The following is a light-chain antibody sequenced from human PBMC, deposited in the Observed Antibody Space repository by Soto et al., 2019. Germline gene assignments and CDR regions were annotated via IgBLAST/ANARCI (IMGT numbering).Light chain of an antibody. Sequence: EIVMTQSPATLSVSPGESATLXXRASQSVSSNLAWYQQKPGQAPRIXIYGASTRATGIPARFSGSGSGTEFTLTISSLQSEDFAVYYCQQYNDWSRTFGQGTKVDIK. J-gene: IGKJ1*01. CDR2: GAS. CDR1: QSVSSN. V-gene: IGKV3-15*01. CDR3: QQYNDWSRT.